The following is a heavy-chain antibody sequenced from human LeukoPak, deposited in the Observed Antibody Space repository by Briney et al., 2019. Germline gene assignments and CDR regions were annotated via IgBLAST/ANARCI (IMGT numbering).Heavy chain of an antibody. V-gene: IGHV1-46*01. D-gene: IGHD5-18*01. CDR3: ARGIQLWFKSDAFDI. CDR2: INPSGGST. CDR1: GYTFTSYY. Sequence: ASVKVSCKASGYTFTSYYMHWVRQAPGQGLEWMGIINPSGGSTSYAQKFQGRVTMNRDTSTSTVYMELSSLRSEDTAVYYCARGIQLWFKSDAFDIWGQGTMVTVSS. J-gene: IGHJ3*02.